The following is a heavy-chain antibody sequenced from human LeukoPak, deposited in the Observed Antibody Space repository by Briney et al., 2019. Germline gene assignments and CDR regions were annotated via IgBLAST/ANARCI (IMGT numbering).Heavy chain of an antibody. CDR3: AHERGVAPFDY. D-gene: IGHD3-10*01. Sequence: SGPTLVKPTQTLTLTCTFSGFSLSTSGVGVGWIRQPPGKALEWLALIYWDDDKRYSPSLKSRLTITKDTSKNQVVVTITNMDPVDTATYYCAHERGVAPFDYWGQGTLVTVSS. CDR2: IYWDDDK. CDR1: GFSLSTSGVG. J-gene: IGHJ4*02. V-gene: IGHV2-5*02.